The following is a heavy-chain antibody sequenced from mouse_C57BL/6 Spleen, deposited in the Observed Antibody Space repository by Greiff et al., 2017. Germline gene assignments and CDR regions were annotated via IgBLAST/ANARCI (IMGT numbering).Heavy chain of an antibody. Sequence: EVQLQESGPGLVKPSQSLSLTCSVTGYSITSGYYWNWIRQFPGNKLEWMGYISYDGSNNYNPSLKNRISITRDTSKNQFFLKLNSVTTEDTATYYCARERWDRGYYFDYWGQGTTLTVSS. CDR3: ARERWDRGYYFDY. V-gene: IGHV3-6*01. D-gene: IGHD4-1*01. J-gene: IGHJ2*01. CDR2: ISYDGSN. CDR1: GYSITSGYY.